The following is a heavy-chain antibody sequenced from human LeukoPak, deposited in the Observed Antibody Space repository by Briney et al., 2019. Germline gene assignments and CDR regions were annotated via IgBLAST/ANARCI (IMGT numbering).Heavy chain of an antibody. CDR1: GYTFTSYT. Sequence: ASVKVSCKTSGYTFTSYTVTWVRQAPGQGLEWMGWISAYNGNTNYAQKLQGRVTMTTDTSTSTAYMELRSLRSDDTAVYYCARDGTRGLDSSGSNYYYYGMDVWGQGTTVTVSS. D-gene: IGHD6-19*01. CDR3: ARDGTRGLDSSGSNYYYYGMDV. CDR2: ISAYNGNT. J-gene: IGHJ6*02. V-gene: IGHV1-18*01.